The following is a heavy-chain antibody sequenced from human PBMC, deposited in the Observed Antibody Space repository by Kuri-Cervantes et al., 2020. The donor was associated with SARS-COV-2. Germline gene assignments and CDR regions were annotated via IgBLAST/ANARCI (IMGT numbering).Heavy chain of an antibody. D-gene: IGHD6-13*01. V-gene: IGHV4-4*07. CDR2: IYTSGST. CDR1: GGSISSYY. CDR3: ARVSIAAAGTAGSYFDY. Sequence: SETLSLTCTVSGGSISSYYWSWIRQPAGKGLEWIGRIYTSGSTNYNPSLKSRVTMSVDTSKNQFSLKLSSVTAADTAVYYCARVSIAAAGTAGSYFDYWGQGTLVTVSS. J-gene: IGHJ4*02.